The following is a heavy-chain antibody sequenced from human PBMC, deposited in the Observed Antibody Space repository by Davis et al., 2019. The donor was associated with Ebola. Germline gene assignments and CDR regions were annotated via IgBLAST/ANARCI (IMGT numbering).Heavy chain of an antibody. CDR1: GGSISSYYW. V-gene: IGHV2-5*08. J-gene: IGHJ4*02. Sequence: TLSLTCTVSGGSISSYYWSWIRQPPGKALEWLALIYWDDDKRYSPSLKSRLSITKDTSKNQVVLTMTNMDPVDTATYYCARFPDYWGQGTLVTVSS. CDR3: ARFPDY. CDR2: IYWDDDK.